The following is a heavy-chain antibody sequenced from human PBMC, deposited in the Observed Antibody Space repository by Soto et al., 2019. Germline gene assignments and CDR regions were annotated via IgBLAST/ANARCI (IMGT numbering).Heavy chain of an antibody. CDR1: GFTFTNYG. CDR3: TREDSIIIPAVADF. Sequence: WGSLRLSCTVSGFTFTNYGINWVRQAPGKGLEWVSSLSKSDYTYYSDSVKGRFTISRDNAKNSVSLQMNNLTAEDTAVYYCTREDSIIIPAVADFWGQGTLVTVSS. V-gene: IGHV3-21*01. J-gene: IGHJ4*02. D-gene: IGHD6-19*01. CDR2: LSKSDYT.